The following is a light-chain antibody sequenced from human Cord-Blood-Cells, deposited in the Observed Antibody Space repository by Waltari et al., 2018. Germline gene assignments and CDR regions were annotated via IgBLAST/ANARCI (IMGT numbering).Light chain of an antibody. CDR3: SSYTSSSTLV. Sequence: QSALTQPPSVSGSPGQSVTISCTGTSSDVGSYNRVSWYQQPPGPAPKLMIYEVSNRPSGFPDRFSGSKSGNTASLTISGLQAEDEADYYCSSYTSSSTLVFGGGTKLTVL. CDR1: SSDVGSYNR. CDR2: EVS. J-gene: IGLJ2*01. V-gene: IGLV2-18*02.